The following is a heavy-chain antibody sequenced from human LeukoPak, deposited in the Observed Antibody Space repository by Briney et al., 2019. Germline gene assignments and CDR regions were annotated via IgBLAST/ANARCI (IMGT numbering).Heavy chain of an antibody. Sequence: SETLSLTCAVSGGSISSGGNSWSWIRQPPGKGLEWIGYIYHSGSTYYNPSLKSRVTISVDRSKNQFSLKLSSVTAADTAVYYCARGPTRQYFDSWGRGTLVTVSS. CDR2: IYHSGST. CDR1: GGSISSGGNS. V-gene: IGHV4-30-2*01. D-gene: IGHD6-6*01. CDR3: ARGPTRQYFDS. J-gene: IGHJ4*02.